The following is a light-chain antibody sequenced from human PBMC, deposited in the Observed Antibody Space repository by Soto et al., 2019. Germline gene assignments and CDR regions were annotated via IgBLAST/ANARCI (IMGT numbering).Light chain of an antibody. J-gene: IGLJ3*02. Sequence: QSVLTQPRSVSGSPGQSVTISCTGTSSDVGDYDYVSWYQQNPGKAPKLMIYDVNKRPSGVPDRFSGFKSGNTASLSISGLQAEDEAEYYCCSYAGNYRVLFGGGTKLTVL. CDR3: CSYAGNYRVL. CDR1: SSDVGDYDY. V-gene: IGLV2-11*01. CDR2: DVN.